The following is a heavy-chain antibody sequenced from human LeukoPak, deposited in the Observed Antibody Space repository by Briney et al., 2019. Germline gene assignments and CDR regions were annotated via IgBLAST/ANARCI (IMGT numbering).Heavy chain of an antibody. J-gene: IGHJ4*02. D-gene: IGHD3-3*01. CDR1: GFSLSNARIG. V-gene: IGHV2-26*01. CDR3: ARLNYDFWSGYIFEY. Sequence: SGATLVNPTETLTLTCTVSGFSLSNARIGVSWSRQPPGKALEWLAHIFSNDEKSYSTSLKSRLTISKDTSKSQVVLTITNMDPVDTATYYCARLNYDFWSGYIFEYWGEGTLVTVSS. CDR2: IFSNDEK.